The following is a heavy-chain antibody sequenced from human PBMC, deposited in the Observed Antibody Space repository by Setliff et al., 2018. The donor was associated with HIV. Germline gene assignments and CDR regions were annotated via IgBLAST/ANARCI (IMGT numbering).Heavy chain of an antibody. CDR1: GGSISSGSYY. V-gene: IGHV4-61*02. CDR2: IYTTGIT. J-gene: IGHJ6*03. Sequence: SETLSLTCTVSGGSISSGSYYWSWIRQPAGKGLEWIGRIYTTGITNYIPSLKSRVTISLDTSKNQFSPKLTSVTAADTAVYYCARGPRPVDVDYYYMDVWGKGTTVTVSS. CDR3: ARGPRPVDVDYYYMDV.